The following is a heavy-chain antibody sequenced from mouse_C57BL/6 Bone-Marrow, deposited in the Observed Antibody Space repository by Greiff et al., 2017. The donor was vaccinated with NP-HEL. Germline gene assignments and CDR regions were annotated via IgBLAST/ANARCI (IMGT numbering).Heavy chain of an antibody. Sequence: EVQLVESGGGLVKPGGSLKLSCAASGFTFSSYTMSWVRQTPEKRLEWVATISGGGGNTYYPDSVKGRVTISRDNAKNTLYLQMSSLRSEDTALYYCARRLPYYYGSSYVGWYFDVWGTGTTVTVSS. CDR1: GFTFSSYT. CDR2: ISGGGGNT. CDR3: ARRLPYYYGSSYVGWYFDV. D-gene: IGHD1-1*01. V-gene: IGHV5-9*01. J-gene: IGHJ1*03.